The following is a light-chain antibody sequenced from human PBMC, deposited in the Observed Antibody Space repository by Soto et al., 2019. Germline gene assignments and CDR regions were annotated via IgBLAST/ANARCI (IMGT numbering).Light chain of an antibody. CDR3: QQSYSTPRT. Sequence: DIQMTQSPSSLSASVGDRVTITCRASQSISSYLTWYQQKPGKAPKLLIYAASSLQSGFPSRFSGSGSGTDFTLTISSLQPEDFATYYCQQSYSTPRTFGQGTKVEIK. CDR1: QSISSY. V-gene: IGKV1-39*01. J-gene: IGKJ1*01. CDR2: AAS.